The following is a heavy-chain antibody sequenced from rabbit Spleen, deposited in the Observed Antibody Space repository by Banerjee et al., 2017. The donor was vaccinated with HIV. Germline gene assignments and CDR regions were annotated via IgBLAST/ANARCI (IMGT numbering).Heavy chain of an antibody. J-gene: IGHJ6*01. V-gene: IGHV1S40*01. CDR3: AREKSGDYGYDL. CDR2: IDPVFGTT. CDR1: GFTISISDW. D-gene: IGHD6-1*01. Sequence: QSLEESGGDLVKPGASLTLTCTASGFTISISDWIYWVRQAPGKGLEWIGYIDPVFGTTYFASWAKGRITNPQTSSATVNLQMTSLTAADTATYFCAREKSGDYGYDLWGPGTLVTVS.